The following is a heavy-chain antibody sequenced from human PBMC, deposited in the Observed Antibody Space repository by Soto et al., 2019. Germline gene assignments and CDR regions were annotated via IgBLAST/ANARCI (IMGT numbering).Heavy chain of an antibody. Sequence: SVKVSCKASGGTFSRYSISWVRQAPGQGLEWMGGIIPIFGTTNYAQKFQGRVTITADESTSTAYMELSSLRSEDTAVYYCARNSYDSSGYYRYYFHYWGQGALVTVSS. D-gene: IGHD3-22*01. V-gene: IGHV1-69*13. J-gene: IGHJ4*02. CDR1: GGTFSRYS. CDR2: IIPIFGTT. CDR3: ARNSYDSSGYYRYYFHY.